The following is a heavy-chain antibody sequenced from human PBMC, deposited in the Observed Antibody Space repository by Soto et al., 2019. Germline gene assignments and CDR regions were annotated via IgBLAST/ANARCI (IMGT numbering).Heavy chain of an antibody. CDR2: IYHTGNT. CDR3: AREPLDGMDV. CDR1: GGSVNTGDNY. Sequence: HVQLHQSGPRLVKPSQTLSLECSVIGGSVNTGDNYWSWVRQSQGRGLEWIGYIYHTGNTFYNPALENRVTMSVDASKNQFSLTLTSVTAADTAVYFCAREPLDGMDVWGQGTNVTVSS. V-gene: IGHV4-30-4*01. J-gene: IGHJ6*02.